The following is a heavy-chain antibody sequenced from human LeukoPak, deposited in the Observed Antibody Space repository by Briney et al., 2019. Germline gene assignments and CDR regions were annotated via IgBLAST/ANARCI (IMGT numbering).Heavy chain of an antibody. V-gene: IGHV3-21*01. J-gene: IGHJ4*02. D-gene: IGHD5/OR15-5a*01. CDR2: ISSSSSYI. Sequence: PGGSLRLSCAASGFTFSSYSMNWVRQAPGKGLEWVSSISSSSSYIYYADSVEGRFTISRSNAKHPLYLQMNSMRAEDTAVYYCARSTSNTRDYWGEETLHPVSS. CDR1: GFTFSSYS. CDR3: ARSTSNTRDY.